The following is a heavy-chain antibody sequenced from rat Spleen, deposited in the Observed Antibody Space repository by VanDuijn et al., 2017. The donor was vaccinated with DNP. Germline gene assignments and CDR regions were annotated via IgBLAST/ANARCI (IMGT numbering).Heavy chain of an antibody. CDR2: ILSGGTT. J-gene: IGHJ4*01. CDR3: MSVAMDA. Sequence: QVQLKESGPGLVQPSQTLSLTCTVSGFSLAIYHVHWVRQPPGKGLEWMGKILSGGTTDYNSALKSRLTISRDTSKSQVFLTVNSLQTEDTGIYFCMSVAMDAWGQGTSVTVSS. V-gene: IGHV2-1*01. CDR1: GFSLAIYH.